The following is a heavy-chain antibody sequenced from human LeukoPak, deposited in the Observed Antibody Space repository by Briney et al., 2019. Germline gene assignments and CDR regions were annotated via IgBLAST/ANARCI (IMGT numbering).Heavy chain of an antibody. D-gene: IGHD2-15*01. CDR1: GYTFTSYA. J-gene: IGHJ4*02. CDR3: ARVGYSGGSCYLNY. CDR2: ISAYNGNT. V-gene: IGHV1-18*01. Sequence: ASVKVSCKASGYTFTSYAMHWVRQAPGQRLEWMGWISAYNGNTNYAQKLQGRVTMTTDTSTSTAYMELRSLRSDDTAVYYCARVGYSGGSCYLNYWGQGTLVTVSS.